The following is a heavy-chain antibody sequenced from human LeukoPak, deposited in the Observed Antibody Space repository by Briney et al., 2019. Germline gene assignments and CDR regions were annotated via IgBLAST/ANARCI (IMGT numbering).Heavy chain of an antibody. D-gene: IGHD1-26*01. J-gene: IGHJ4*02. V-gene: IGHV1-69*05. CDR1: GGTFISYA. CDR2: IIPILGTA. CDR3: ARAGGGATPFDY. Sequence: SVRVSCKASGGTFISYAISWVRQAPGQGLEWMGGIIPILGTANYAQKFQGRVTITTDESTSTAYMELSSLRSEDTAVYYCARAGGGATPFDYWGQGTLVTVSS.